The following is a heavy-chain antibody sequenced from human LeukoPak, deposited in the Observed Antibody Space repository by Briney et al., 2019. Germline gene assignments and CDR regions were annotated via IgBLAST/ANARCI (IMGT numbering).Heavy chain of an antibody. Sequence: GGSLRLSCAASGFTFGDYWMHWVRQAPGKGLEWVSRINSDASRPSYADSVKGRFTITRDNAKNTLYLQMNSLRVEDTGLYYCTRETRETGSGDHQTDAFDIWGQGTMVSVSS. CDR3: TRETRETGSGDHQTDAFDI. CDR2: INSDASRP. CDR1: GFTFGDYW. V-gene: IGHV3-74*01. D-gene: IGHD2-15*01. J-gene: IGHJ3*02.